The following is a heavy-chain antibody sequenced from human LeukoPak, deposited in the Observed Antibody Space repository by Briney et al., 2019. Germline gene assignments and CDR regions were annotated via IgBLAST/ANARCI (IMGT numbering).Heavy chain of an antibody. Sequence: GGSLRLSCAASGFTFSNYGMHWVRQAPGKGLEWVALISYDGSNKYYADSVKGRFTISRDNSKNTLYLQMISLRAEDTAVYYCARGYYSDYWGQGTLVTVSS. V-gene: IGHV3-30*03. CDR2: ISYDGSNK. CDR1: GFTFSNYG. CDR3: ARGYYSDY. J-gene: IGHJ4*02.